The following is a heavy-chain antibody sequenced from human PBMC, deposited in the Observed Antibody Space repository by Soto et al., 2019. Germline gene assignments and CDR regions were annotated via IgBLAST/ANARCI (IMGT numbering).Heavy chain of an antibody. J-gene: IGHJ3*02. Sequence: EVQLVESGGGSVQPGGSLKLSCAASGFTFSGSAMHWVRQASGKGLEWVGRIRSKANSYATAYAASVKGRFTISRDDSKNTAYLQMNSLKTEDTAVYYCTSLYYYGSGTTPGVNDAFDIWGQGTMVTVSS. D-gene: IGHD3-10*01. CDR3: TSLYYYGSGTTPGVNDAFDI. V-gene: IGHV3-73*02. CDR1: GFTFSGSA. CDR2: IRSKANSYAT.